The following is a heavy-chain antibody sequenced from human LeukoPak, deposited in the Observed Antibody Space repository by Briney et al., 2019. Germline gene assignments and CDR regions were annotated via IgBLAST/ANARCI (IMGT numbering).Heavy chain of an antibody. CDR3: ARARTTIIVEYYFDY. CDR2: IYYSGNT. J-gene: IGHJ4*02. CDR1: GGSISSSTYY. V-gene: IGHV4-39*07. Sequence: PSETLSLTCTVSGGSISSSTYYWGWIRQPPGKGLEWIGTIYYSGNTYYNPSLKSRVTISVDASKNQFSLKLSSVTAADTAVYYCARARTTIIVEYYFDYWGQGTLVTVSS. D-gene: IGHD3-22*01.